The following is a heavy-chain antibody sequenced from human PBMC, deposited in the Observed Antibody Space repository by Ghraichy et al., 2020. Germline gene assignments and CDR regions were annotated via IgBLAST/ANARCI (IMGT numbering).Heavy chain of an antibody. Sequence: GGSLRLSCAASGFTFSNYAMHWVRQAPGKGLEWVAIMSYDGSNQNQADSVKGRFTISRDTSKNTLYLQMNSLRDEDTAVYYCARGRGRFGATTFYHGMDVWGQGTTVTVSS. V-gene: IGHV3-30*04. J-gene: IGHJ6*02. CDR3: ARGRGRFGATTFYHGMDV. CDR2: MSYDGSNQ. D-gene: IGHD3-10*01. CDR1: GFTFSNYA.